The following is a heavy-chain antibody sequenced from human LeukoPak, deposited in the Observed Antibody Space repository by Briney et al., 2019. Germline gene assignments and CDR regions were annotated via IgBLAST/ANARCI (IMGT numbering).Heavy chain of an antibody. CDR1: GGSISSSSYY. CDR3: ARQHGGYSSSWYFDY. J-gene: IGHJ4*02. V-gene: IGHV4-61*05. Sequence: SETLSLTCTVSGGSISSSSYYWGWIRQPPGKGLEWIGYIYTSGSTNYNPSLKSRVTISVDTSKNQFSLKLSSVTAADTAVYYCARQHGGYSSSWYFDYWGQGTLVTVSS. CDR2: IYTSGST. D-gene: IGHD6-13*01.